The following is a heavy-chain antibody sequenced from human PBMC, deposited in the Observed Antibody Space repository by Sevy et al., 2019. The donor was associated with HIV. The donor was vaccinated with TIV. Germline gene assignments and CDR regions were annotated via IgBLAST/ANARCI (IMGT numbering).Heavy chain of an antibody. CDR1: GFNLENFW. CDR2: IRQDGSEI. D-gene: IGHD6-19*01. J-gene: IGHJ4*02. CDR3: VRAIQSDGSF. V-gene: IGHV3-7*01. Sequence: GGSLRLSCVASGFNLENFWMNWVRQAPGKGLEWVANIRQDGSEIYYVASVKGRFTISLENARNLVYLQMNSLRVEDTALYYCVRAIQSDGSFWGQGALVTVSS.